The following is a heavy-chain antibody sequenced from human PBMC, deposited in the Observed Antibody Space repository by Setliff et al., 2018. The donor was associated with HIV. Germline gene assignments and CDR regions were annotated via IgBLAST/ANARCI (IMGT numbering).Heavy chain of an antibody. J-gene: IGHJ6*03. D-gene: IGHD6-19*01. V-gene: IGHV1-69*13. CDR2: IIPIFGTA. CDR3: AREGYSSGWGALDYYYYMDV. CDR1: GGTFSSYA. Sequence: SVKVSCKASGGTFSSYAISWVRQAPRQGLEWMGGIIPIFGTANYAQKFQGRVTITADESTSTAYVEVSSLRSEDTAVYFCAREGYSSGWGALDYYYYMDVWGKGTTVTVSS.